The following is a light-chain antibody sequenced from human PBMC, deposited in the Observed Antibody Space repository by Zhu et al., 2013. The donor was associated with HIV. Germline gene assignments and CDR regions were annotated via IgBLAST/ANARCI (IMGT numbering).Light chain of an antibody. Sequence: QSALTQPPSASGSPGQSVTISCTGTSSDVGTYNYVSWYQQVPGTAPKLLIYRNDERPSGVPDRFSGSKSGTSASLAISGLQSEDEADYYCAVWDDSVDVGLFGGGTRLTVL. CDR3: AVWDDSVDVGL. CDR1: SSDVGTYNY. J-gene: IGLJ2*01. CDR2: RND. V-gene: IGLV2-8*01.